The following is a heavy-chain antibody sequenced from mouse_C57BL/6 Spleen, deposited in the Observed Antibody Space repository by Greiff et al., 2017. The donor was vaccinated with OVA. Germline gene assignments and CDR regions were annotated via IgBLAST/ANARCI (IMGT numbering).Heavy chain of an antibody. D-gene: IGHD1-1*01. CDR3: ARRDYYGSSYRLYAMDY. CDR2: IDPSDSYT. CDR1: GYTFTSYW. Sequence: VQLQQPGAELVKPGASVKLSCKASGYTFTSYWMQWVKQRPGQGLEWIGEIDPSDSYTNYNQKFKGQATLTVDTSSSPADMQLSSLTSEDSAVYYCARRDYYGSSYRLYAMDYWGQGTSVTVSS. J-gene: IGHJ4*01. V-gene: IGHV1-50*01.